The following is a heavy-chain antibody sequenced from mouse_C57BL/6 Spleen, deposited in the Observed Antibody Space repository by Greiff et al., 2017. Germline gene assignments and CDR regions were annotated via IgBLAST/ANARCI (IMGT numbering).Heavy chain of an antibody. J-gene: IGHJ2*01. D-gene: IGHD2-4*01. V-gene: IGHV1-50*01. CDR3: ARRHYDYDHY. CDR2: IDPSDSYT. CDR1: GYTFTSYW. Sequence: QVQLQQPGAELVKPGASVKLSCKASGYTFTSYWMQWVKQRPGQGLEWIGEIDPSDSYTNYNQKFKGKATLTVDTSSSTAYMQLSSLTSEDSAVYYCARRHYDYDHYWGQGTTLTVSS.